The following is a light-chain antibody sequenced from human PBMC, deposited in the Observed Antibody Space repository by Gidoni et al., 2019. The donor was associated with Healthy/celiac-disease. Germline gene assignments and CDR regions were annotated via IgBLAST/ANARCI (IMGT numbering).Light chain of an antibody. Sequence: DIVMTQSPATLSVSPGESATLSCRASQSVSSNLAWYQQKTGQAPRLLIYGAATRATGIPARFSGSGSGTEFTLTISSLQSEDFAVYYCQQYNNWPPWTFGQGTKVEIK. V-gene: IGKV3-15*01. CDR3: QQYNNWPPWT. CDR2: GAA. J-gene: IGKJ1*01. CDR1: QSVSSN.